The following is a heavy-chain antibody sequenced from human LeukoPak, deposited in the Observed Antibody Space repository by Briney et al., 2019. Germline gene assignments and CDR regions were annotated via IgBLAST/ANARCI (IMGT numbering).Heavy chain of an antibody. D-gene: IGHD3-10*01. V-gene: IGHV3-7*01. CDR2: IQQDGSEK. CDR1: GFMLSSYG. Sequence: GGSLRLSCAASGFMLSSYGMSWVRQAPGKGLEWVANIQQDGSEKYYMDSVKGRFTISRGNAKNSLYLQMNSLRAEDTAVYYCARDFTGASGYWGQGTLVTVSS. CDR3: ARDFTGASGY. J-gene: IGHJ4*02.